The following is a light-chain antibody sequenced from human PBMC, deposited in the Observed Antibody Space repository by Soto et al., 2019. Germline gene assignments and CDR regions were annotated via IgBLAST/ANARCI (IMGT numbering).Light chain of an antibody. J-gene: IGKJ4*01. Sequence: EIVLTQSPATLSLSPGERATLSCRASQGVSTSLAWYQQKPGQAPRLLIYDASNRATGIPARFSGSGSGTDFSLTISSVEPGDFALYYCQQRSHTFGGGTKVEIK. CDR1: QGVSTS. CDR3: QQRSHT. CDR2: DAS. V-gene: IGKV3-11*01.